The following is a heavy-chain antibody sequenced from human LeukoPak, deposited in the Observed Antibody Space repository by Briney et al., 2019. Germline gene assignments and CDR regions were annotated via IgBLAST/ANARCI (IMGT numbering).Heavy chain of an antibody. CDR3: ARGVGAASYYYYYMDV. V-gene: IGHV3-20*04. D-gene: IGHD1-26*01. CDR2: INWNGGST. CDR1: GFTFDDYG. J-gene: IGHJ6*03. Sequence: RPGGSLRLSCAASGFTFDDYGMSWVRQAPGKGLEWVSGINWNGGSTGYADSVKGRFTISRDNARNSLYLQMNSLRAEDTALYYCARGVGAASYYYYYMDVWGKGTTVTVSS.